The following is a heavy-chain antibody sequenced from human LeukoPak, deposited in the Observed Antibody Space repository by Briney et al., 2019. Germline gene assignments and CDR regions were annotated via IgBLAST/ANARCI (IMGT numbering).Heavy chain of an antibody. CDR1: GFTFSTYA. J-gene: IGHJ4*02. CDR3: AKCLDYYESSGYYPDY. D-gene: IGHD3-22*01. CDR2: ISTTGAGT. Sequence: GGSVRLSCAASGFTFSTYAMSWVRQAPGKGLEWVSAISTTGAGTYYADSVQGRFTISRDNSKNMLYLQMNSLSAEDTAVYYCAKCLDYYESSGYYPDYWGQGTLVTVSS. V-gene: IGHV3-23*01.